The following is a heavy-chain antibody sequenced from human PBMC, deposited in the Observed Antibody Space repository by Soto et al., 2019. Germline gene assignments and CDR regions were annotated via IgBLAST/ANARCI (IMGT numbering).Heavy chain of an antibody. Sequence: LRLSCAASGFTFDDYAMHWVRQAPGKGLEWVSGINWNSGSIGYADSVKGRFTISRDNAKTSLYLQMNSLRAEDTALYYCAKDRGSGSYAANYYYYGMDVWGQGTTVTVSS. CDR2: INWNSGSI. CDR3: AKDRGSGSYAANYYYYGMDV. D-gene: IGHD3-10*01. J-gene: IGHJ6*02. CDR1: GFTFDDYA. V-gene: IGHV3-9*01.